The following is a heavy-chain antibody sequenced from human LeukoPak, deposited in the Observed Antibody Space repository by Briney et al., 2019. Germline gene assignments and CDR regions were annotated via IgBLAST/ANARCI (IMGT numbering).Heavy chain of an antibody. V-gene: IGHV3-33*01. CDR3: AREPNYYDSSGYPDY. CDR1: GFTFSNFG. D-gene: IGHD3-22*01. CDR2: IWSDGINK. J-gene: IGHJ4*02. Sequence: GGSLRLSCAASGFTFSNFGIHWVRQAPGRGLEWVAVIWSDGINKYYGDSVKGRFTISRDNAKNSLYLQMNSLRAEDTAVYYCAREPNYYDSSGYPDYWGQGTLVTVSS.